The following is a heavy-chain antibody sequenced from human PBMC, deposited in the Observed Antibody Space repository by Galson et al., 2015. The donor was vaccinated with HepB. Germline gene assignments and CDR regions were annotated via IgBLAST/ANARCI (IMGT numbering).Heavy chain of an antibody. CDR2: IRSKANSYAT. V-gene: IGHV3-73*01. D-gene: IGHD4-23*01. Sequence: SLRLSCAASGFTFSGSAMHWVRQASGKGLEWVGRIRSKANSYATAYAASVKGRFTISRDDSKNTAYLQMNSLKTEDTAVDYCNRTTVEPGIDYWGQGTLVTVSS. CDR1: GFTFSGSA. CDR3: NRTTVEPGIDY. J-gene: IGHJ4*02.